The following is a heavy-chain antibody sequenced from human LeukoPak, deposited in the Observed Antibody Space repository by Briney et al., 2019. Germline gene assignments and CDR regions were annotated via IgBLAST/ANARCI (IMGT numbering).Heavy chain of an antibody. D-gene: IGHD3-10*01. CDR2: IIPIFGTA. Sequence: GASVKVSCKASGGTFSSYAISWVRQAPGQGLEWMGGIIPIFGTANYAQKFQGRVTITADESTSTAHMELSSLRSEDTAVYYCARGYYGSGSYSYYFDYWGQGTLVTVSS. CDR3: ARGYYGSGSYSYYFDY. CDR1: GGTFSSYA. V-gene: IGHV1-69*13. J-gene: IGHJ4*02.